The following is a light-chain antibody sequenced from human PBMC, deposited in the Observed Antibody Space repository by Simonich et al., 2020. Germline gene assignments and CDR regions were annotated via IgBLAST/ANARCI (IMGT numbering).Light chain of an antibody. CDR3: QQSYSTPFT. J-gene: IGKJ3*01. CDR1: QSISSY. CDR2: AAS. V-gene: IGKV1-39*01. Sequence: DIQMTQSPSSLSDSVGDRVTITCRESQSISSYLNWYQQKPGKAPKLLIYAASSLQSGVPSRFSGSGSETDFTITISSLQPEDFATYYCQQSYSTPFTFGPGTKVDIK.